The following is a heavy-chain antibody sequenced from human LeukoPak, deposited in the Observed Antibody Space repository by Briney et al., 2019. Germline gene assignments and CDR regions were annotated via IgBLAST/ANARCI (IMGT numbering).Heavy chain of an antibody. CDR3: ARSSGSGWYEYYYYYMDV. Sequence: GASVKVSCKASGYTFTGYYMHWVRQAPGQGLEWMGWINPNSGGTNYAQKFRGRVAMTRDTSISTAYMELSRLRSDDTAVYYCARSSGSGWYEYYYYYMDVWGKGTTVTISS. J-gene: IGHJ6*03. CDR2: INPNSGGT. V-gene: IGHV1-2*02. CDR1: GYTFTGYY. D-gene: IGHD6-19*01.